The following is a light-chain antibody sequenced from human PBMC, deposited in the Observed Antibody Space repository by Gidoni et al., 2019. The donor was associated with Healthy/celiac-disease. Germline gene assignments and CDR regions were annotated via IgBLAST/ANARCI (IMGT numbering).Light chain of an antibody. CDR2: AAS. Sequence: DIQMTQSPSSLSASVGDRITITCRASQGISHCLAWYQQKPGKVPKLLIYAASTLESGVPFSVSRRWFWTDFTLTISSLQPEDVATYYWQKYNSAPGAFGQGTKLEIK. J-gene: IGKJ2*01. V-gene: IGKV1-27*01. CDR1: QGISHC. CDR3: QKYNSAPGA.